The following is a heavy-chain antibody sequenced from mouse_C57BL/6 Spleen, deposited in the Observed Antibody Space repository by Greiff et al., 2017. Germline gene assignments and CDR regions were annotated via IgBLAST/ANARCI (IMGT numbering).Heavy chain of an antibody. CDR1: GYSFTDYN. D-gene: IGHD1-1*01. V-gene: IGHV1-39*01. Sequence: VQLQQSGPELVKPGASVKISCKASGYSFTDYNMNWVKQSNGKSLEWIGVINPNYGTNSYNQKFKVKATLTVDQSSSTAYMQLNSLTSEYSSVYYCARTFYGSSLCYAMDYWGQGTSVTVSS. CDR3: ARTFYGSSLCYAMDY. J-gene: IGHJ4*01. CDR2: INPNYGTN.